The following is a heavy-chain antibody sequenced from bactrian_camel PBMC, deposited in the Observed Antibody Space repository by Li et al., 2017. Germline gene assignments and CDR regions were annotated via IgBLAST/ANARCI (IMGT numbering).Heavy chain of an antibody. Sequence: HVQLVESGGGLVQPGGSLRLTCAASGFTDSRYGLSWVRQAPGKGLEWVSGIVSDSTSTYYADSVKGRFAISKDNAGNTLYLQMNSLRPDEDTAMYYCAADPLAKRACNLVRGDYKYWGQGTQVTVS. V-gene: IGHV3S6*01. CDR3: AADPLAKRACNLVRGDYKY. D-gene: IGHD1*01. J-gene: IGHJ4*01. CDR1: GFTDSRYG. CDR2: IVSDSTST.